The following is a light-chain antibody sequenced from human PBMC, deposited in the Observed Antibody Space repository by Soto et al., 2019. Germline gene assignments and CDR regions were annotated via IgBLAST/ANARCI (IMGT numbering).Light chain of an antibody. CDR3: QEYNGRSS. CDR1: QNVGGD. V-gene: IGKV3-15*01. Sequence: EGVTPQSPATLSVSPGERATLSCRASQNVGGDLAWYQQKPGQAPRLLIYRTSTRANGTPVRFSGSGSGTEFTLTISSLQSEDFAVYYCQEYNGRSSFGQGTKVEIK. CDR2: RTS. J-gene: IGKJ1*01.